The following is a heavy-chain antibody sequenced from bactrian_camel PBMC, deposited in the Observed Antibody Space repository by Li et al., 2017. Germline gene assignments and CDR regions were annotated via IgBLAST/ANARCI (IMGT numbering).Heavy chain of an antibody. CDR2: IPFGGGRT. J-gene: IGHJ4*01. Sequence: HVQLVESGGGSVQAGGSLRLSCAASGYTDSRNCMAWFRQGPGKEREPVATIPFGGGRTYYADSAKGRFTIFQENAEMSVSLEMNNLKPEDTGMYYCAADEGPLLGGGYCYTWASSSYKYWGQGTQVTVS. CDR1: GYTDSRNC. V-gene: IGHV3-3*01. CDR3: AADEGPLLGGGYCYTWASSSYKY. D-gene: IGHD2*01.